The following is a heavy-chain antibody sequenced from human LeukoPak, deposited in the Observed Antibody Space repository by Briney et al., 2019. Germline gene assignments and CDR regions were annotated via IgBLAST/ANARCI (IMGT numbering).Heavy chain of an antibody. CDR2: IKTDGSEK. CDR3: ARDARGFGSYNWFDP. V-gene: IGHV3-7*01. J-gene: IGHJ5*02. CDR1: GFTFSTYW. D-gene: IGHD3-16*01. Sequence: GGSLRLSCAASGFTFSTYWMAWVRQSPGKGLELMATIKTDGSEKYYVDSVKGRFTVSRDNAKNSLYLQMDSLKAEDTAVYYCARDARGFGSYNWFDPWGQGTLVTVSS.